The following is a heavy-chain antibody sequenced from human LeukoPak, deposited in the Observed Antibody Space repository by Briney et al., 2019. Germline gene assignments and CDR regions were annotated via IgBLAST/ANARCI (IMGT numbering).Heavy chain of an antibody. CDR3: AGLYCSSTSCTYNWFDP. CDR1: GYTFTSYG. V-gene: IGHV1-18*01. Sequence: GASVKVSCKASGYTFTSYGISWVRQAPGQGLEWMGWISAYNGSTNYAQKLQGRVTMTTDTSTSTAYMELRSLRSDDTAVYYCAGLYCSSTSCTYNWFDPWGQGTLVTVSS. J-gene: IGHJ5*02. CDR2: ISAYNGST. D-gene: IGHD2-2*01.